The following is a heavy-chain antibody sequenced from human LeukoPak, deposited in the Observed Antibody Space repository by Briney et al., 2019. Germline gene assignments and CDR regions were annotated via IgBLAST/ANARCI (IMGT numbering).Heavy chain of an antibody. Sequence: GGSLRLSCAASGFTFSSYWMSWVRQAPGKGLEWVANIKQDGSEKYYVDSVKGRFTISRGNAKNSLYLQMNSLRAEDTAVYYCARDFYDFWSGNDYWGQGTLVTVSS. CDR1: GFTFSSYW. CDR3: ARDFYDFWSGNDY. CDR2: IKQDGSEK. J-gene: IGHJ4*02. D-gene: IGHD3-3*01. V-gene: IGHV3-7*01.